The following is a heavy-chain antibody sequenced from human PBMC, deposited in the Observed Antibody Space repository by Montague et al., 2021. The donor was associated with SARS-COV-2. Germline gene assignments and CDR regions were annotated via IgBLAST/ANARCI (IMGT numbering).Heavy chain of an antibody. D-gene: IGHD3-3*01. CDR3: ARDYSITIFGVVFYYGMDV. J-gene: IGHJ6*02. V-gene: IGHV3-48*03. CDR2: ISGSGSTI. CDR1: GFTFSSYE. Sequence: SLRLSCAASGFTFSSYEVNWVRQAPGKGLEWVSYISGSGSTIYYADSVKGRFTISRDNAKKSLYLQMNSLRAEDTAVYYCARDYSITIFGVVFYYGMDVWGQGTTVTVSS.